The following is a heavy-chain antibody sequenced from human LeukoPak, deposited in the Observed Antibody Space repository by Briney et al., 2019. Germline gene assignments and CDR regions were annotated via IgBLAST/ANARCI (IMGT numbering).Heavy chain of an antibody. Sequence: GESLRLSCATSGFTFNNYWMHWVRQGPGKGLAWVSYINPDGSSTYYADSVKGRFTISRDNAKHTLYLQMNSLRAEDTAVYYCARDPSRRGYSYGTKYYYYYMDVWGKGTTVTISS. CDR1: GFTFNNYW. D-gene: IGHD5-18*01. V-gene: IGHV3-74*01. J-gene: IGHJ6*03. CDR2: INPDGSST. CDR3: ARDPSRRGYSYGTKYYYYYMDV.